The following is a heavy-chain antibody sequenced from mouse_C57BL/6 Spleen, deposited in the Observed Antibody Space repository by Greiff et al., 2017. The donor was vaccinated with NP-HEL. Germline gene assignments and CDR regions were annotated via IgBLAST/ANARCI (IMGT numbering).Heavy chain of an antibody. Sequence: VQLQQPGAELVKPGASVKMSCKASGYTFTSYWITWVKQRPGQGLEWIGDIYPGSGSTNYNEKFKSKATLTVDTSSSTAYMQLSSLTSEDSAVYYCASSSGTPAWFAYWGQGTLVTVSA. CDR3: ASSSGTPAWFAY. V-gene: IGHV1-55*01. CDR2: IYPGSGST. CDR1: GYTFTSYW. J-gene: IGHJ3*01. D-gene: IGHD4-1*01.